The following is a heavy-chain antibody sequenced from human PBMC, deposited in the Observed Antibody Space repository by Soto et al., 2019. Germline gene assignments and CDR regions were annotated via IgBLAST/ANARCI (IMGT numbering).Heavy chain of an antibody. V-gene: IGHV1-24*01. D-gene: IGHD3-9*01. CDR2: FDPEDGET. Sequence: GASVKVSCKVSGYTLTALSMHWVRQAPGKGLEWMGGFDPEDGETIYAQKFQGRVTMTEDTSTDTAYMELSSLRSEDTAVYYCATELPSRVLRYFDWFTGFDYWGQGTLVTVSS. CDR1: GYTLTALS. J-gene: IGHJ4*02. CDR3: ATELPSRVLRYFDWFTGFDY.